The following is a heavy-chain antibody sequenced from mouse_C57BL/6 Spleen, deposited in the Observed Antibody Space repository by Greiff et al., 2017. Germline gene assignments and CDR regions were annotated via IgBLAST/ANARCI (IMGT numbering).Heavy chain of an antibody. V-gene: IGHV1-42*01. CDR3: ARGGQLRLGDWFAD. Sequence: EVQLQESGPELVKPGASVKISCKASGYSFTGYYMNWVKQSPEKSLEWIGEINPSTGGTTYNQKFKAKATLTVDKSSSTAYMQLKSLTSEDSAVYYCARGGQLRLGDWFADWGQGTLVTVSA. D-gene: IGHD3-2*02. J-gene: IGHJ3*01. CDR1: GYSFTGYY. CDR2: INPSTGGT.